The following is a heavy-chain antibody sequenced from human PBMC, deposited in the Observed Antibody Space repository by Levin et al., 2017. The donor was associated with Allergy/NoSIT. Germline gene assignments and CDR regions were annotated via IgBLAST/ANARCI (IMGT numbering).Heavy chain of an antibody. CDR1: AFTFSSYA. V-gene: IGHV3-23*01. D-gene: IGHD5-12*01. CDR3: AKDDSGYDSWGGPFDY. Sequence: GGSLRLSCAASAFTFSSYAMSWVRQAPGKGLEWVSAISGSGGYTYYADSVKGRFTISRDNSKNTLYLQMNSLRAEDPAVYYCAKDDSGYDSWGGPFDYWGQGTLVTVSS. CDR2: ISGSGGYT. J-gene: IGHJ4*02.